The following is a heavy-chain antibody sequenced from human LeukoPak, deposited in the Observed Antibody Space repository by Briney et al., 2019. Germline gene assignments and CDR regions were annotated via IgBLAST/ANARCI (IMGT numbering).Heavy chain of an antibody. V-gene: IGHV3-30*01. CDR3: ARDRASGSLDY. D-gene: IGHD1-26*01. Sequence: GALRLPCAASGFTFSSYAMHWVRQAPGKGLEGVAVISYEGSNKYYADSVKGRFTISRDNSKNTLYLQMNSLRAEDTAVYYCARDRASGSLDYWGQGTLVTASS. CDR2: ISYEGSNK. J-gene: IGHJ4*02. CDR1: GFTFSSYA.